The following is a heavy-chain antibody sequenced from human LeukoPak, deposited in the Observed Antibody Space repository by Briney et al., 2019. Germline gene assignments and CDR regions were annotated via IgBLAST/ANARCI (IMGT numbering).Heavy chain of an antibody. CDR3: ARAGYSSTWSHYYYMDV. D-gene: IGHD6-13*01. J-gene: IGHJ6*03. CDR2: IYHSGNT. CDR1: DYYINNGYY. V-gene: IGHV4-38-2*02. Sequence: SETLSLTCRVSDYYINNGYYWGWIRQPPGKGLEWIGSIYHSGNTYYNPSLKSRVTISVDTSKNQFSLKLSSVTPADTAMYYCARAGYSSTWSHYYYMDVWGKGTTVTVSS.